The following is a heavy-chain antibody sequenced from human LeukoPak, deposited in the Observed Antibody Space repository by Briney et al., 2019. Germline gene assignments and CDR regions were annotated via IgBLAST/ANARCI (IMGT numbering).Heavy chain of an antibody. CDR1: GYTLTELS. V-gene: IGHV1-24*01. Sequence: ASVTVSCKVSGYTLTELSMHWVRQAPGKGLEWLGGFDPEDGQTIYAQKFQGRVTMTEDTSTDTAYMELSSLRSEDTAVYYCATDRGRSSSWYGVFDYWGQGTLVTVSS. CDR3: ATDRGRSSSWYGVFDY. J-gene: IGHJ4*02. D-gene: IGHD6-13*01. CDR2: FDPEDGQT.